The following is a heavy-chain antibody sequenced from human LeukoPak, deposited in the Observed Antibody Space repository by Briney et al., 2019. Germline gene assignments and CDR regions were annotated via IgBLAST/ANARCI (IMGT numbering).Heavy chain of an antibody. CDR1: GGSISSCGYY. CDR2: IYYSGST. D-gene: IGHD3-22*01. J-gene: IGHJ4*02. Sequence: SETLSLTCTVSGGSISSCGYYWIWIRQHPGKGLEWIGYIYYSGSTYYNPSLKSRVTISVDTSKNQISLKLSSVTAADTAVYYCARGDSSGYYADWGQGTLVTVSS. CDR3: ARGDSSGYYAD. V-gene: IGHV4-31*03.